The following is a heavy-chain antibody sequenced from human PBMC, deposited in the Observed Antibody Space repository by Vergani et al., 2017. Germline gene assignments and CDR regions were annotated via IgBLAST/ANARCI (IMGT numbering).Heavy chain of an antibody. CDR2: ISWHGGST. CDR1: GFTFDDYA. V-gene: IGHV3-43D*03. CDR3: AKGIAKARSPGMDV. J-gene: IGHJ6*02. Sequence: EVQLVESGGVVVQPGGSLRLSCAASGFTFDDYAMHWVRQAPGKGLEWVSLISWHGGSTYYADSVKGRFTISRDNSKNSLYLQMNSLRAEDTALYYCAKGIAKARSPGMDVWGQGTTVTVSS. D-gene: IGHD3-3*02.